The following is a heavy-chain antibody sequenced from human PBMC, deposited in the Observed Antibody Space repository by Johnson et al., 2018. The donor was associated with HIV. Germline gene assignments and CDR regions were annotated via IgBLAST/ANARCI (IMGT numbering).Heavy chain of an antibody. D-gene: IGHD7-27*01. CDR3: ARSPLTGDPRWAFDI. Sequence: QVQLVESGGGVVQPGRSLRLSCAASGFTFSSYAMHWVRQAPGKGLEWVAVISYDGSNKYYADSVKGRFTISRDNSKNTLYLQMNSLRAEDTAVYYCARSPLTGDPRWAFDIWGQGTMVTVSS. CDR2: ISYDGSNK. V-gene: IGHV3-30-3*01. CDR1: GFTFSSYA. J-gene: IGHJ3*02.